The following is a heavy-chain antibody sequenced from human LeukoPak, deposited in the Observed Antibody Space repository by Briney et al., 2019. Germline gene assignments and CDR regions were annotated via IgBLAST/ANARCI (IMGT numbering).Heavy chain of an antibody. CDR2: ISGSGGST. D-gene: IGHD2-2*01. CDR1: GFTFSSYA. CDR3: AKAGCSSTSCYAYYFDY. J-gene: IGHJ4*02. V-gene: IGHV3-23*01. Sequence: GGSLRLSCAASGFTFSSYAMSWVRQAPGKGLEWVSAISGSGGSTYYADSVKGRFTISRDNSKNTLYMQMNSLRAEDTAVYYCAKAGCSSTSCYAYYFDYWGQGTLVTVSS.